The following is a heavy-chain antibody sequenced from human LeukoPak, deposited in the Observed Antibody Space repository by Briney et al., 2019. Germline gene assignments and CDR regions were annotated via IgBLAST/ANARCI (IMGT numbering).Heavy chain of an antibody. Sequence: QSGGSLRLSCAASGFTFSNCAMSWVRQAPGKGLEWVSALSGSGGTTYYADSVKGRFTISRDNSKNTLYLQMNSLRAEDTAVYYCARDLYRIVVVPHYFDYWGQGTLVTVSS. CDR3: ARDLYRIVVVPHYFDY. J-gene: IGHJ4*02. CDR1: GFTFSNCA. CDR2: LSGSGGTT. D-gene: IGHD3-22*01. V-gene: IGHV3-23*01.